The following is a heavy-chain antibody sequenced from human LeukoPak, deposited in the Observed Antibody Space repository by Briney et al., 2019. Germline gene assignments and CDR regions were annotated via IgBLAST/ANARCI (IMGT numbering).Heavy chain of an antibody. CDR2: ISISSNYI. CDR3: ARDVSGWMGTYYYMDV. V-gene: IGHV3-21*01. CDR1: GFTFSRYS. J-gene: IGHJ6*03. D-gene: IGHD6-19*01. Sequence: PGGSLRLSCAASGFTFSRYSMNWVRQAPGKGLEWVSSISISSNYIYYADSVKGRFTISRDNAKNSLYLQMNSLRAEDTAVYYCARDVSGWMGTYYYMDVWGKGTTVTISS.